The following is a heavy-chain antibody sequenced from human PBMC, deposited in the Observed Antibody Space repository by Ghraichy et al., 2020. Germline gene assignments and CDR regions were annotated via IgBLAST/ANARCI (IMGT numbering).Heavy chain of an antibody. CDR1: GGSISSSW. J-gene: IGHJ4*02. D-gene: IGHD1-1*01. CDR3: AKTNIAWTPVDF. Sequence: SETLSLTCAVSGGSISSSWWSWVRQPPGKGLEWIGEIHHSGITNYIPSLKSRVAISLDRSKNQFSLNLTSVTAADTALYYCAKTNIAWTPVDFWGQGALVTVSS. V-gene: IGHV4-4*02. CDR2: IHHSGIT.